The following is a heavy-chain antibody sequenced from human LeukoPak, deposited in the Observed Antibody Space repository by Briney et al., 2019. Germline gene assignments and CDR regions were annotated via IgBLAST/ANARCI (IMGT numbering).Heavy chain of an antibody. CDR3: AKDQHPSIAARFDAFDI. V-gene: IGHV3-23*01. CDR1: GFTFSSYW. Sequence: PGGSLRLSCAASGFTFSSYWMSWVRQAPGKGLEWVSAISGSGGSTYYADSVKGRFTISRDNSKNTLYLQMNSLRAEDTAVYYCAKDQHPSIAARFDAFDIWGQGTMVTVSS. D-gene: IGHD6-6*01. J-gene: IGHJ3*02. CDR2: ISGSGGST.